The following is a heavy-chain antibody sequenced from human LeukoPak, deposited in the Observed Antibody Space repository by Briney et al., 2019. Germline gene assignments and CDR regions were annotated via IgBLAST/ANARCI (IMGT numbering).Heavy chain of an antibody. CDR1: GGSISSYH. V-gene: IGHV4-4*09. J-gene: IGHJ5*02. CDR2: TYTSGST. Sequence: SETLSLTCSVSGGSISSYHWSWIRQPPGKGLEWIGNTYTSGSTNYNPSLKSRVTISVDTSKNQFSLKLSSVTAADTAVYYCARLSWWFDPWGQGTLVTVSS. CDR3: ARLSWWFDP.